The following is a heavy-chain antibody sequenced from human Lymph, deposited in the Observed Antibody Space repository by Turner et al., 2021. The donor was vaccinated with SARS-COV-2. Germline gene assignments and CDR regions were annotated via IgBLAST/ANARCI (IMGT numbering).Heavy chain of an antibody. CDR3: ARHGFSGWYGGDMDV. CDR2: IHYSGST. Sequence: QVQLQESGPGLVKPSETLSLTCTVSGGPISSYYWSWIRQPPGKGLERIGYIHYSGSTNYNPSLKSRVTISVDTSKNQFSLRLNSVTAADTAVYYCARHGFSGWYGGDMDVWGQGTTVTVSS. D-gene: IGHD6-19*01. CDR1: GGPISSYY. J-gene: IGHJ6*02. V-gene: IGHV4-59*08.